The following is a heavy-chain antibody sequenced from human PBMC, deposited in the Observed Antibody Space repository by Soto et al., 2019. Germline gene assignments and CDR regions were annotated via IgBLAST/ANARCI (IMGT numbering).Heavy chain of an antibody. V-gene: IGHV4-34*01. CDR1: GGSFSGYY. CDR3: ARLSPEHGDYEGLNY. CDR2: IYYTGNT. J-gene: IGHJ4*02. D-gene: IGHD4-17*01. Sequence: PSETLSLTCAVYGGSFSGYYWSWIRQPPGKGLEWIGEIYYTGNTYYNPSLKSRITISVDTSKNQFSLKLHSVTGADTAVYYCARLSPEHGDYEGLNYWGQGTLVTVSS.